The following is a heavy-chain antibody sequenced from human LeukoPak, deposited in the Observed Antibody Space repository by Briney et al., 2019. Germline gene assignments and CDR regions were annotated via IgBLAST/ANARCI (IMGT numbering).Heavy chain of an antibody. Sequence: SETLSLTCAVYGGSFSGYYWSWIRQPPGKGLEWIGEINHSGSANYNPSLKSRVTISVDTSKNQFSLKLSSVTAADTAVYYCARSLQYSSSWGYYYYYYMDVWGKGTTVTISS. CDR3: ARSLQYSSSWGYYYYYYMDV. V-gene: IGHV4-34*01. D-gene: IGHD6-13*01. CDR1: GGSFSGYY. CDR2: INHSGSA. J-gene: IGHJ6*03.